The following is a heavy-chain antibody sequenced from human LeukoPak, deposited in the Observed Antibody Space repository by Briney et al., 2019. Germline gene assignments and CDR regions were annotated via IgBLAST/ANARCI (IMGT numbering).Heavy chain of an antibody. CDR2: ISGSGGST. CDR1: GFTFSSYA. V-gene: IGHV3-23*01. CDR3: AKDLGRIVGATFDY. D-gene: IGHD1-26*01. Sequence: GGSLRLSCAASGFTFSSYAMSWVRQAPGKGLEWVSAISGSGGSTYYADSVKGRFPISRDNSKNTLYLQMNSLRAEDTAVYYCAKDLGRIVGATFDYGGQGTLVTVSS. J-gene: IGHJ4*02.